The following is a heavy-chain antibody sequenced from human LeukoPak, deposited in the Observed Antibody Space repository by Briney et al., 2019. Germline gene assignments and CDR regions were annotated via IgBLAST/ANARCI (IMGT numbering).Heavy chain of an antibody. CDR2: IIPIFGTA. Sequence: SVKVSCKASGGTFSSYAISWVRQAPGQGLEWMGGIIPIFGTANYAQKFQGRVTITTDESTSTAYMELSSLRSEDTAVYYCARDVLDNHDEAFDIWGQGTMVTVSS. CDR1: GGTFSSYA. V-gene: IGHV1-69*05. D-gene: IGHD1-1*01. J-gene: IGHJ3*02. CDR3: ARDVLDNHDEAFDI.